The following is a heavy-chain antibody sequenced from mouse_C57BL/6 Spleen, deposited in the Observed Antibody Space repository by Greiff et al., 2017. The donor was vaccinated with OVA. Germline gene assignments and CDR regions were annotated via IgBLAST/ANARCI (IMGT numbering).Heavy chain of an antibody. D-gene: IGHD2-4*01. Sequence: DVQLQESGPGLVKPSQSLSLTCSVPGYSITSGYYWNWIRQFPGNKLEWMGYISYDGSNNYNPSLKNRISITRDTSKNQFFLKLNSVTTEDTATYYCARDDYDTYWGQGTLVTVSA. V-gene: IGHV3-6*01. J-gene: IGHJ3*01. CDR2: ISYDGSN. CDR3: ARDDYDTY. CDR1: GYSITSGYY.